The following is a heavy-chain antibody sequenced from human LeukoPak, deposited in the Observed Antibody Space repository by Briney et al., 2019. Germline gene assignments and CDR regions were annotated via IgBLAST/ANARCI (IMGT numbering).Heavy chain of an antibody. Sequence: GGSLRLSCAASGFTSSSYGMHWVRQAPGKGLEWVAVIWYDGSNKYYADSVKGRFTISRDNSKNTLYLQMNSLRAEDTAVYYCARQGYYDILTGPQDYGMDVWGKGTTVTVSS. CDR3: ARQGYYDILTGPQDYGMDV. CDR1: GFTSSSYG. V-gene: IGHV3-33*01. CDR2: IWYDGSNK. J-gene: IGHJ6*04. D-gene: IGHD3-9*01.